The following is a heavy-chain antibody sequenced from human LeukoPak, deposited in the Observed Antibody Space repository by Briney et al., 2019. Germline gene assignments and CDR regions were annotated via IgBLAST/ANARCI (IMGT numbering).Heavy chain of an antibody. CDR2: ISGSGGST. CDR3: ARGPRIPPHYYGSGAPFDY. CDR1: GFTFSSYA. D-gene: IGHD3-10*01. J-gene: IGHJ4*02. V-gene: IGHV3-23*01. Sequence: PGGSLRLSCAASGFTFSSYAMSWVRQAPGKGLEWVSVISGSGGSTYYADSVKGRFTISRDNSKNTLYLQMNSLRAEDTAIYYCARGPRIPPHYYGSGAPFDYWGQGTLVTVSS.